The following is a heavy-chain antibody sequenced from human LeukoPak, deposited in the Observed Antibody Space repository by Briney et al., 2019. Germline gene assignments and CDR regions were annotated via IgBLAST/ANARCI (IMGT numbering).Heavy chain of an antibody. Sequence: GGSLRLSCAASGFTFSGSAMHWVRQASGKGLEWVGRIRSKANSYATAYAASVKGGFTISRDDSKNTAYLQMNSLKTEDTAVYYWTRRGNLVGFDYWGQGTLVTVSS. CDR1: GFTFSGSA. D-gene: IGHD6-6*01. J-gene: IGHJ4*02. V-gene: IGHV3-73*01. CDR2: IRSKANSYAT. CDR3: TRRGNLVGFDY.